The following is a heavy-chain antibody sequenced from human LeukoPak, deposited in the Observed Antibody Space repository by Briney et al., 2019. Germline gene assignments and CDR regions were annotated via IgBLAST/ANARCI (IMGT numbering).Heavy chain of an antibody. D-gene: IGHD3-9*01. CDR2: IYYSGST. J-gene: IGHJ4*02. CDR3: ARRTIFRPFDY. Sequence: PSETLSPTCTVSGGSISSSSYYWGWIRQPPGKGLEWIGSIYYSGSTYYNPSLKSRVTISVDTSKNQFSLKLSSVTAADTAVYYCARRTIFRPFDYWGQGTLVTVSS. CDR1: GGSISSSSYY. V-gene: IGHV4-39*01.